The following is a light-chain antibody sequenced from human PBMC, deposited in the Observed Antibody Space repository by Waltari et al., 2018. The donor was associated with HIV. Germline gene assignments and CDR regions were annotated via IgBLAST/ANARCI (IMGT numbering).Light chain of an antibody. CDR2: EVT. CDR1: NRNVGSSNP. J-gene: IGLJ3*02. Sequence: QSALTQPATVPGSPGQSVTISCTGTNRNVGSSNPVPGYQQHPGIAPKLIIYEVTQRPSGVSSRFSGSKSGNTASLTISGLQAEDEANYYCCSYTGTNPFLVFGGGTKLTVL. V-gene: IGLV2-23*02. CDR3: CSYTGTNPFLV.